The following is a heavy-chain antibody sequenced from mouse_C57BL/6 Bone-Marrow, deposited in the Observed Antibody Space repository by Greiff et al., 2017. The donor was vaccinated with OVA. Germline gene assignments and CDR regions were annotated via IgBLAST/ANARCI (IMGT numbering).Heavy chain of an antibody. D-gene: IGHD1-1*01. Sequence: QLQQSGPELVKPGASVKISCKASGYTFTDYYMNWVKQSHGKSLEWIGDINPNNGGTSYNQKFKGKATLTVDKSSSTAYMELRSLTSEDSAVYYCASFTTVVADYWGQGTTRTVSS. CDR2: INPNNGGT. J-gene: IGHJ2*01. V-gene: IGHV1-26*01. CDR3: ASFTTVVADY. CDR1: GYTFTDYY.